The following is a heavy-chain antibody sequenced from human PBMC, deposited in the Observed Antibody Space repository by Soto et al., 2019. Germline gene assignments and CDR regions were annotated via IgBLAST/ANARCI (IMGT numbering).Heavy chain of an antibody. D-gene: IGHD5-18*01. J-gene: IGHJ4*02. V-gene: IGHV3-30-3*01. Sequence: QVQLVESGGGVVQPGRSLRLSCAASGFTFSSYAMHWVRQAPGKGLEWVAVISYDGSNKYYADSVKGRFIISRDNSKNTLYLQMNSLRAEDTAVYYCARDASYGYTMNLDYWGQGTLVTVSS. CDR3: ARDASYGYTMNLDY. CDR2: ISYDGSNK. CDR1: GFTFSSYA.